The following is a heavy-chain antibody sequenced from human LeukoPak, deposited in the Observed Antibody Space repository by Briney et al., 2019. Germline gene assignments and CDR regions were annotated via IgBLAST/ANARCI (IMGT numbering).Heavy chain of an antibody. CDR1: GGTFSSYA. J-gene: IGHJ4*02. Sequence: SVKVSCKASGGTFSSYAISWVRQAPGQGLEWMGGIIPVFGTANYAQKFQGRVTITADESTSTAYMELSSLRSEDTAVYYCARENYGSGRGPIDYWGQGTLVTVSS. D-gene: IGHD3-10*01. CDR2: IIPVFGTA. V-gene: IGHV1-69*01. CDR3: ARENYGSGRGPIDY.